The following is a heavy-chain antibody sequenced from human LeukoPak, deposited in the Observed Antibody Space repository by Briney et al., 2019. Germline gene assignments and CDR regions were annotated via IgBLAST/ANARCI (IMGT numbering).Heavy chain of an antibody. CDR2: IIPIFGTA. D-gene: IGHD3-22*01. J-gene: IGHJ3*02. CDR3: ARASYDSSGRSDGAFDI. V-gene: IGHV1-69*05. Sequence: SVKVSCKASGGTFSSYVISWVRQAPGQGLEWMGRIIPIFGTANYAQKFQGRVTITTDESTSTAYMGLSSLRSEDTAVYYCARASYDSSGRSDGAFDIWGQGTMVTVSS. CDR1: GGTFSSYV.